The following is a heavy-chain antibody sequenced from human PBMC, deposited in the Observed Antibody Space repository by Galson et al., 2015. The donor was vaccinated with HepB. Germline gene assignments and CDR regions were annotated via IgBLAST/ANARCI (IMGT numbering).Heavy chain of an antibody. J-gene: IGHJ4*02. V-gene: IGHV1-69*04. D-gene: IGHD3-22*01. CDR3: ARDLRYYDTHFDY. CDR1: GGTFSSYT. Sequence: SVKVSCKASGGTFSSYTISWVRQAPGQGLEWMGRIIPILGIANYAQKFQGRVTITADKSTSTAYMELSSLRSEDTAVYYCARDLRYYDTHFDYWGQGTLVTVSS. CDR2: IIPILGIA.